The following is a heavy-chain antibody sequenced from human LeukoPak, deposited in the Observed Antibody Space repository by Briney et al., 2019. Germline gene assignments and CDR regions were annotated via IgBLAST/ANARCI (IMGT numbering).Heavy chain of an antibody. Sequence: PGGSPRLSCAASGFTFSSYAMSWVRQAPGKGLEWVSVISGSGGTTYYADSVKGRFTISRDNSKNTLYLQMNSLRAEDTAVYYCAKGDGYIDRGFDYWGQGTLVTVSS. V-gene: IGHV3-23*01. J-gene: IGHJ4*02. CDR1: GFTFSSYA. CDR2: ISGSGGTT. CDR3: AKGDGYIDRGFDY. D-gene: IGHD5-24*01.